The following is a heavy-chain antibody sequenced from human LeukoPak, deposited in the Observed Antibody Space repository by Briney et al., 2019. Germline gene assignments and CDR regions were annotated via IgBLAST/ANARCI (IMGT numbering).Heavy chain of an antibody. CDR3: ARDSSTYCSGGSCYPTDWFDP. Sequence: PSETLSLTCAVSGGSISSSNWWSWVRQPPGKGLEWIGEIYHSGSTNYNPSLKSRVTISVDKSKNQFSLKLSSVTAADTAVYYCARDSSTYCSGGSCYPTDWFDPWGQGTLVTVPS. CDR1: GGSISSSNW. J-gene: IGHJ5*02. CDR2: IYHSGST. V-gene: IGHV4-4*02. D-gene: IGHD2-15*01.